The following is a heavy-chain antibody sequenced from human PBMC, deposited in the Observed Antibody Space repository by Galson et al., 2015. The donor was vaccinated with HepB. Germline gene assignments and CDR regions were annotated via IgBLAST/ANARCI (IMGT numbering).Heavy chain of an antibody. CDR1: GRSFNTYA. J-gene: IGHJ4*02. Sequence: SVKVSCKASGRSFNTYAISWVRQAPGQGLEWVGGIVPIFGTTNYAPKFQGRVTITADKSTGTAYMELTSLTSEDTATYYCTRDYRGPVAADYDDFWGQGTLVTVSS. CDR3: TRDYRGPVAADYDDF. CDR2: IVPIFGTT. D-gene: IGHD6-19*01. V-gene: IGHV1-69*06.